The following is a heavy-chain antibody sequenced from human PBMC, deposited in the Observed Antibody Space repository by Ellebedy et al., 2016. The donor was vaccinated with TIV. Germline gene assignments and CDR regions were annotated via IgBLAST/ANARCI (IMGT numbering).Heavy chain of an antibody. J-gene: IGHJ3*02. V-gene: IGHV4-59*08. D-gene: IGHD6-13*01. CDR1: GGAINNDY. CDR3: ARLTLDSSSWYDAFDI. CDR2: IHNSGST. Sequence: SETLSLTCTVSGGAINNDYWNWIRQPPGKGLEWIGYIHNSGSTNPNPSHKSPLTISVDTSKNQFSLRLGSVTAADTAVYYCARLTLDSSSWYDAFDIWGQGTMVTVSS.